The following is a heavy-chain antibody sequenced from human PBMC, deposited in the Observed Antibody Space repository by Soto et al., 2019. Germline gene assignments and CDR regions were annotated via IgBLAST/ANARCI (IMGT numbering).Heavy chain of an antibody. D-gene: IGHD6-19*01. V-gene: IGHV3-43*01. J-gene: IGHJ4*02. CDR1: GFTFDDYT. Sequence: EVQLVESGGVVVQPGGSLRLSCAASGFTFDDYTMHWVRQAPGKGLEWVSLISWDGGSTYYADSVKGRFTISRDNSKNSLYLQMNSLRTEDTALYYCAKAISSGRTYYFDYWGQGTLVTVSS. CDR3: AKAISSGRTYYFDY. CDR2: ISWDGGST.